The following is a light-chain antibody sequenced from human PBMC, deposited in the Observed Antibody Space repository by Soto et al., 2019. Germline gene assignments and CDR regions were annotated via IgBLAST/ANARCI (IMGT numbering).Light chain of an antibody. CDR1: SSNIGAGYD. Sequence: QAVVTQPASVSWAPGQRVTISCTGSSSNIGAGYDVHWYQQLPGTAPKLLMYGNSNRPSGVPDRFSGSKSGTSASLAITGLQAEDEADYYCPSYDSGLSGFYVFGTGTKLTVL. J-gene: IGLJ1*01. V-gene: IGLV1-40*01. CDR3: PSYDSGLSGFYV. CDR2: GNS.